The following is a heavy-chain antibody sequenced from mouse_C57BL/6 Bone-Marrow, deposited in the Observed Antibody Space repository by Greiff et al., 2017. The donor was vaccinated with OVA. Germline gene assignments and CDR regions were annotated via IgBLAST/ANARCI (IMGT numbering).Heavy chain of an antibody. Sequence: DVMLVESGGDLVKPGGSLKLSCAASGFTFSSYGMSWVRQTPDKRLEWVATISSGGSYTYYPDSVKGRFTISRDNAKNTLYLQMSSLKSEDTAMYYCARGYYGNYYFDYWGQGTTLTVSS. CDR1: GFTFSSYG. CDR2: ISSGGSYT. J-gene: IGHJ2*01. V-gene: IGHV5-6*02. D-gene: IGHD2-1*01. CDR3: ARGYYGNYYFDY.